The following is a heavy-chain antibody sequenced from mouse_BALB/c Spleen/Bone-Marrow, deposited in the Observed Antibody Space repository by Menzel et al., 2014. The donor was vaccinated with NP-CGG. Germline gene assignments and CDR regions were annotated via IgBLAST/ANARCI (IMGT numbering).Heavy chain of an antibody. D-gene: IGHD4-1*01. CDR1: GFNIKDTY. CDR3: ARWEYYAMDY. J-gene: IGHJ4*01. Sequence: EVKLVESGAELVKPGASVKLSCTASGFNIKDTYMHWVKQRPEQGLEWIGRIDPANGNTKYDPKLQGKATKTADTSSNTAYLQLSSLTSEDTAVYYCARWEYYAMDYWGQGTSVTVSS. V-gene: IGHV14-3*02. CDR2: IDPANGNT.